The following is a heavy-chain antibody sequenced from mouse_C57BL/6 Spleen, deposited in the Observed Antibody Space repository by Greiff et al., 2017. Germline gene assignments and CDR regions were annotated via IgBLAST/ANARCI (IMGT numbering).Heavy chain of an antibody. D-gene: IGHD3-3*01. V-gene: IGHV14-4*01. CDR3: ARVARGGYCAVGY. CDR1: GYNFTDYY. J-gene: IGHJ4*01. Sequence: VQLQQSGAELVRPGASVKLSCTASGYNFTDYYMHWVKQRPGQGLEWIGLIDPENGDTKYNSKFQGKATITVDKSSTTAYLQLSSLTSEDAAVYYCARVARGGYCAVGYWGQGTTVTVST. CDR2: IDPENGDT.